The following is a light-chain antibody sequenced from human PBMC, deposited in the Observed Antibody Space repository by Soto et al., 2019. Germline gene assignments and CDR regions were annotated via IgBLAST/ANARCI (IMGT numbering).Light chain of an antibody. CDR3: QSYDSSLSGFYV. CDR2: GNN. J-gene: IGLJ1*01. CDR1: SSNIGAGYN. Sequence: QSVLTQPPSMSGAPGQRVTISCTGSSSNIGAGYNVHWYQQLPGTAPKLLIYGNNNRPSGVPDRFSGSKSGTSASLAITGLQAEYEADYYCQSYDSSLSGFYVFGTGTKVTVL. V-gene: IGLV1-40*01.